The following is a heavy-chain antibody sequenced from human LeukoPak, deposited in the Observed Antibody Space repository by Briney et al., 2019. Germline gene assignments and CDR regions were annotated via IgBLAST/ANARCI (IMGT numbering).Heavy chain of an antibody. CDR2: INHSGST. Sequence: SETLSLTCAVYGGSFSGYYWSWIRQPPGKGLEWIGEINHSGSTNYNPSLRSRVTISVDTSKNQFSLKLSSVTAADTAVYYCARLQYSSSSANFDYWGQGTLVTVSS. CDR3: ARLQYSSSSANFDY. CDR1: GGSFSGYY. J-gene: IGHJ4*02. V-gene: IGHV4-34*01. D-gene: IGHD6-6*01.